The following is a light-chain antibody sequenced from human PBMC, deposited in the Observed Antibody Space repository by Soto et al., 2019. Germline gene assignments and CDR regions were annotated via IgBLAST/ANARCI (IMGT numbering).Light chain of an antibody. CDR1: QIISTY. CDR3: QQSYSNPRT. V-gene: IGKV1-39*01. CDR2: AAS. Sequence: DIQMTQSPSSLSASVGDRVTITCRASQIISTYLNWYQQRAGLAPRLLIYAASSLQSGVPPRFSGTGSVTDFTLTIRSLQPEDFATYYCQQSYSNPRTFGQGTKVDIK. J-gene: IGKJ1*01.